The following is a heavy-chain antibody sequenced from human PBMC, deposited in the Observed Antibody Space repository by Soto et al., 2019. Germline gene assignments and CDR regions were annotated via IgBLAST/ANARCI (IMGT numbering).Heavy chain of an antibody. J-gene: IGHJ5*02. D-gene: IGHD6-13*01. CDR3: AKSPGGSSWYDGDA. Sequence: QVQLVESGGGVVQPGRSLRLSCAASGFTFSSYGMHWVRQAPGKGLEWVAVISYAGDYQYYADSLKGRFTISRDNSKNTLYLQMTTLRPEDPAVYFCAKSPGGSSWYDGDAWGQGTLVTVSS. CDR1: GFTFSSYG. V-gene: IGHV3-30*18. CDR2: ISYAGDYQ.